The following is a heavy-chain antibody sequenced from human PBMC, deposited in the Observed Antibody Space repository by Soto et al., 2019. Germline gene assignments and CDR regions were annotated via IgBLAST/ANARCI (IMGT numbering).Heavy chain of an antibody. V-gene: IGHV4-34*01. J-gene: IGHJ4*02. CDR1: GGSLSGYY. Sequence: QVQLQQWGAGLLKPSETLSLTCGVYGGSLSGYYWSWIRQTPGKGLEWIGEINHSGSTNYNNPSLKSRVTISVDTSKNQFSLKLSSVTAADTAVYYCARQFKGIAMRDYWGQGTLVTVSS. D-gene: IGHD6-13*01. CDR3: ARQFKGIAMRDY. CDR2: INHSGST.